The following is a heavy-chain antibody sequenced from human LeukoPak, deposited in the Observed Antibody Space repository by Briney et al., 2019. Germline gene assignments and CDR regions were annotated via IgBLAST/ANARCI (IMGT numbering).Heavy chain of an antibody. V-gene: IGHV3-30-3*01. CDR1: GFTFNSYA. D-gene: IGHD3-10*01. Sequence: GGSLRLSCAASGFTFNSYAMHWVRQAPGKGLEWVAVISHDGSNIYYADSVKGRFTISRDNSKNTVYLQMNSLRVEDTAVYYCARSHYYSSGSYIYWGQGTLVTVSS. CDR3: ARSHYYSSGSYIY. J-gene: IGHJ4*02. CDR2: ISHDGSNI.